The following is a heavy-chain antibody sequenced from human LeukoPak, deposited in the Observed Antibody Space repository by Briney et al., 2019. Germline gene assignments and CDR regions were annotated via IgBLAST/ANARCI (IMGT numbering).Heavy chain of an antibody. CDR3: ARAGYSRWFDP. CDR2: IYYSGST. V-gene: IGHV4-59*01. D-gene: IGHD6-13*01. Sequence: SETLSLTCTVSGGSISSYYWSWIRQPPGKGLEWIGYIYYSGSTNHNPSLKSRVTISVDTSKNQFSLKLSSVTAADTAVYYCARAGYSRWFDPWGQGTLVTVSS. CDR1: GGSISSYY. J-gene: IGHJ5*02.